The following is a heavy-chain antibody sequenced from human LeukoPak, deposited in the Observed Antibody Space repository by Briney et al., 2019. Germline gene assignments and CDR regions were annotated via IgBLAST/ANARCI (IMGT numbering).Heavy chain of an antibody. V-gene: IGHV4-31*03. D-gene: IGHD6-19*01. Sequence: SETLSLTCTVSGGSISSGGYYWSWIRQHPGKGLEWIGYIYYSGSTYYNPSLKSRVTISVDTSKNQFSLKLSSVTAADTAVYYCARVVAVAGHYYYGMDVWGQGTTVTVSS. CDR1: GGSISSGGYY. J-gene: IGHJ6*02. CDR3: ARVVAVAGHYYYGMDV. CDR2: IYYSGST.